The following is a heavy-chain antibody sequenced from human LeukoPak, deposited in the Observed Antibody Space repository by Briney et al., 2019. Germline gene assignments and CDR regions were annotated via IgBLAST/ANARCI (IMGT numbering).Heavy chain of an antibody. J-gene: IGHJ4*02. CDR3: ARHPNAHPHYYFDY. V-gene: IGHV4-4*09. D-gene: IGHD4/OR15-4a*01. CDR2: IYTSGST. Sequence: SETLSLTCTVSGGSISSYYWSWIRQPPGKGLEWIGYIYTSGSTNYNPSLKSRVTISVDTSKNQFSLKLSSVTAADTAVYYWARHPNAHPHYYFDYWDQGTLVTVSS. CDR1: GGSISSYY.